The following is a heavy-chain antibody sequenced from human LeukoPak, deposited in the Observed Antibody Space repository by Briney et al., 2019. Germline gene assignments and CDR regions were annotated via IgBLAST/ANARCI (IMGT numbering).Heavy chain of an antibody. J-gene: IGHJ6*04. CDR3: ARALGGDYGMDV. D-gene: IGHD2-15*01. CDR1: GFTFSTYA. Sequence: GGSLRLSCAASGFTFSTYAMHWVRQAPGKGLEWVAVIWYDGSNQYYADSVKGRFTISRDNSKNTLYLQMNSLRAEDTAVYYCARALGGDYGMDVWGKGTTVTVSS. CDR2: IWYDGSNQ. V-gene: IGHV3-33*01.